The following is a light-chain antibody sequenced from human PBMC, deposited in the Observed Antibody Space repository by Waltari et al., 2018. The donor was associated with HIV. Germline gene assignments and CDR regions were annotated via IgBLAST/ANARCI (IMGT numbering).Light chain of an antibody. CDR1: SSDVGGYTL. CDR3: CSYSGSGTLYV. J-gene: IGLJ1*01. Sequence: QSALTQPRSVSGSHGQSVTISCTGTSSDVGGYTLLSWYQHHPGKAPYLVLSDGTKRPSRVPEHFSVSTSGNTDALTISGLQAEDEADYYCCSYSGSGTLYVFETGTEVTVL. CDR2: DGT. V-gene: IGLV2-11*01.